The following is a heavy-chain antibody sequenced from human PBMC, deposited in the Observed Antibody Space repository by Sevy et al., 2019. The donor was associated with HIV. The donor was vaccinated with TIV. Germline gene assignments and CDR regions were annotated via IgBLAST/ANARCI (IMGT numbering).Heavy chain of an antibody. CDR1: GFTFNNYS. J-gene: IGHJ4*02. Sequence: GGSLRLSCAASGFTFNNYSMSWVRQPPGKGLEWVATLSFGCGELNYADSVKGRFTISRDNSKNSFYLQMNNLRAEDTALYYCAREGCTKPHDYWGQGTLVTVSS. V-gene: IGHV3-23*01. D-gene: IGHD2-8*01. CDR3: AREGCTKPHDY. CDR2: LSFGCGEL.